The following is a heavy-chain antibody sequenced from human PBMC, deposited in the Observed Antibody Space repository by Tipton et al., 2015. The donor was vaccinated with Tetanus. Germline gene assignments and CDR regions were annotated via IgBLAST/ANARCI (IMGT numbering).Heavy chain of an antibody. D-gene: IGHD6-13*01. CDR2: IYTSGST. Sequence: TLSLTCSVSGDSISSFYWTWIRQPAGKGLEWIGRIYTSGSTNYNPSLKSRVIMSVDTSRRQFSLKLNSATAADTAVYYCARGWGSSWYYFDYWGQGILVTVSS. J-gene: IGHJ4*02. CDR1: GDSISSFY. CDR3: ARGWGSSWYYFDY. V-gene: IGHV4-4*07.